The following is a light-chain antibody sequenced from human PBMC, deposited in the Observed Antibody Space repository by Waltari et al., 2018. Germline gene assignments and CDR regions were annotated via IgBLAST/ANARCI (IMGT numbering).Light chain of an antibody. CDR2: DVS. J-gene: IGLJ3*02. V-gene: IGLV2-14*01. Sequence: QSALTQPAPGLGSPGQSIPIPCTGTSREVVFYNYVSWYQQHPGKAPKLIIYDVSERPSGVSDRFSGSKSGNTASLTISGLQAEDEADYYCNSYAGSSSWVFGGGTKLTVL. CDR1: SREVVFYNY. CDR3: NSYAGSSSWV.